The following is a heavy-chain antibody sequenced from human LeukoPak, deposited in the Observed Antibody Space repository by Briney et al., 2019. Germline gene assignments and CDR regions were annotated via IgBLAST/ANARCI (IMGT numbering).Heavy chain of an antibody. CDR2: IKKDGSEK. J-gene: IGHJ4*02. CDR1: GFTFSNYW. Sequence: TGGSLRLSCEVSGFTFSNYWMSWVRQAPGKGLEWVANIKKDGSEKYYVDSVKGRFTISRDNVKNSVFPQMNSLRAEDTAVYYCGREATGYSASWLDYWGQRTLVTVSS. V-gene: IGHV3-7*01. CDR3: GREATGYSASWLDY. D-gene: IGHD6-13*01.